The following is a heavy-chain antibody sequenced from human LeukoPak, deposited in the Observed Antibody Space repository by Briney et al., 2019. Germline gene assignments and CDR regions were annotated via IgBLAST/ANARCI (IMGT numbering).Heavy chain of an antibody. CDR3: ARNGRQNTYYDFWSGYYTNRGDWFDP. Sequence: PSETLSLTCTVSGVSISSHYWSWLRQPPGKGLEGIGYIYYSGSTNYNPSLKSRVTISVDTSKNQFSLKLSSVTAADTAVYYCARNGRQNTYYDFWSGYYTNRGDWFDPWGQGTLVTVSS. CDR1: GVSISSHY. D-gene: IGHD3-3*01. V-gene: IGHV4-59*11. J-gene: IGHJ5*02. CDR2: IYYSGST.